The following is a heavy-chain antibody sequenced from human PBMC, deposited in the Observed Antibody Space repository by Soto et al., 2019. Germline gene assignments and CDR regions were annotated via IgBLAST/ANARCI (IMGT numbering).Heavy chain of an antibody. CDR3: ARTTLITVTQQYFQH. V-gene: IGHV2-70*11. J-gene: IGHJ1*01. CDR2: IDWDDDK. D-gene: IGHD4-17*01. Sequence: SGPTLVNPTQTLTLTCTFSGFSLSTSGMCVSWIRQPPGKALEWLARIDWDDDKYYSTSLKTRLTISKDTSKNQVVLTMTNMDPVDTATYYCARTTLITVTQQYFQHWGQGTLVTVSS. CDR1: GFSLSTSGMC.